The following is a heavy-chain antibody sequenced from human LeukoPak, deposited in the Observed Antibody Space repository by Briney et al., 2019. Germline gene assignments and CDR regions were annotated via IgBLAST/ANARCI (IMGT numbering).Heavy chain of an antibody. CDR2: IYASGST. Sequence: PSETLSLTCTLSGGYISTYCWNWIRQSAGKGLEWIGRIYASGSTNYNPSLNSRVTISVDKSKNQFSLKLSSVTAADTAVYYCARGDYDTSGYYFFDSWGQGTLVTVSS. CDR1: GGYISTYC. CDR3: ARGDYDTSGYYFFDS. V-gene: IGHV4-4*07. J-gene: IGHJ4*02. D-gene: IGHD3-22*01.